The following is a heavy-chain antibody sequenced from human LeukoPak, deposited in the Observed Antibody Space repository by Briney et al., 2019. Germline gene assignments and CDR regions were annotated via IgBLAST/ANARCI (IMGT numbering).Heavy chain of an antibody. V-gene: IGHV1-8*01. D-gene: IGHD6-6*01. CDR2: MNPNSGNT. J-gene: IGHJ4*02. CDR3: ARDVAYSSSSLGTPLDY. CDR1: GYTFTSYD. Sequence: ASVKVSCKASGYTFTSYDINWVRQATGQGLEWMGWMNPNSGNTGYAQKFQGRVTMTRDTSISTAYMELSRLRSDDTAVYYCARDVAYSSSSLGTPLDYWGQGTLVTVSS.